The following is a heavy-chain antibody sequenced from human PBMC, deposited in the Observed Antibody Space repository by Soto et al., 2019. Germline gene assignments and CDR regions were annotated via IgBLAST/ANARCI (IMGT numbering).Heavy chain of an antibody. Sequence: QVQLVESGGGVVQPGRSLRLSCAASGFTFSSYGMHWVRQAPGKGLEWVAVIWYDGSNKYYADSVKGRFTISRDNSKNTLYLQMNSLRAEDTAVYYCATDPTFGGVIASDAFDIWGQGTMVTVSS. V-gene: IGHV3-33*01. CDR2: IWYDGSNK. CDR1: GFTFSSYG. CDR3: ATDPTFGGVIASDAFDI. D-gene: IGHD3-16*02. J-gene: IGHJ3*02.